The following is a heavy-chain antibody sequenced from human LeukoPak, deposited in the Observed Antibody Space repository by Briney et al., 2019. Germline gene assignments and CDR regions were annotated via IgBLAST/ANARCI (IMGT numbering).Heavy chain of an antibody. CDR3: ARHSWESDYYDY. D-gene: IGHD3-22*01. J-gene: IGHJ4*02. CDR1: SGSITNYY. V-gene: IGHV4-59*08. CDR2: IYYTGST. Sequence: SETRSLTCNVSSGSITNYYWSWIRQPPGKGLKWIGHIYYTGSTNYNPSLKSRLTISVDTSKNQFSLKLSSVTAADTAVYYCARHSWESDYYDYWGQGTLVTVSS.